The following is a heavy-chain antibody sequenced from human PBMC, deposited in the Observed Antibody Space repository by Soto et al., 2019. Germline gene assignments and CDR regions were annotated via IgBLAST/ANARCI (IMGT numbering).Heavy chain of an antibody. V-gene: IGHV3-7*01. CDR1: GFRLSSNW. CDR2: TRQEEIEK. J-gene: IGHJ4*02. D-gene: IGHD5-12*01. Sequence: PGGSLRLSSAASGFRLSSNWMPWVCQAPGKGLEWVAKTRQEEIEKFYVDSVKRRYTNSRDNAKNSLYLQMNSLRVEDTAVYYCVRDGGRGYDFGYWGQGTLVTVAS. CDR3: VRDGGRGYDFGY.